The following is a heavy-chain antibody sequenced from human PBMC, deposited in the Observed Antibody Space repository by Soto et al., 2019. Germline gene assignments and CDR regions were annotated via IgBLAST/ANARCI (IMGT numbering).Heavy chain of an antibody. D-gene: IGHD2-15*01. CDR3: AQGQDIVVLVADT. CDR1: GFTFRSYA. V-gene: IGHV3-23*01. J-gene: IGHJ4*02. CDR2: ISGSGGST. Sequence: GGSLRLSCGASGFTFRSYAMSWVRQAPGKGLEWVSVISGSGGSTYYADSVKGRFTISRDNSKNTLYLQMNSLRAEDTATYSGAQGQDIVVLVADTWGKGTRVTAPS.